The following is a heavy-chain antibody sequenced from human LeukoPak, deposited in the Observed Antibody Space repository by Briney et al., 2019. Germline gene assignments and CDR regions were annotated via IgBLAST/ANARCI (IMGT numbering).Heavy chain of an antibody. D-gene: IGHD4/OR15-4a*01. Sequence: SVTVSCKASGGTFSSYAISWGRQAPGQGLEWMGSIIPIIGTATYAKTFRGRVTTTPDESTSAAYMELSSLRSEDTAVYYCVRGGAGDYYYYYMDVWGKGTTVTVSS. CDR1: GGTFSSYA. CDR2: IIPIIGTA. CDR3: VRGGAGDYYYYYMDV. J-gene: IGHJ6*03. V-gene: IGHV1-69*11.